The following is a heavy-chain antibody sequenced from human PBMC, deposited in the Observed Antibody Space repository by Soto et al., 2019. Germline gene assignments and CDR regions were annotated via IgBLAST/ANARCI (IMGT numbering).Heavy chain of an antibody. Sequence: QITLKESGPTLVKPKQTLTLTCTFSGFSLSTSGVGVGWIRQPPGKALEWLALIYWDDDKRYSPSLKSRLTITKDTSKNQVVLTITNMDPVDTPTYYGAPGPGFDSWGQGTLVTVSS. CDR3: APGPGFDS. J-gene: IGHJ5*01. CDR2: IYWDDDK. CDR1: GFSLSTSGVG. V-gene: IGHV2-5*02.